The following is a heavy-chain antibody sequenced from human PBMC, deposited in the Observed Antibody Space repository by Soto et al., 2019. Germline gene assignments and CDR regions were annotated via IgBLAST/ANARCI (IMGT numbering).Heavy chain of an antibody. D-gene: IGHD2-21*01. J-gene: IGHJ4*02. CDR3: ARRGGGYFPYYFDY. CDR1: GGSFSGYC. CDR2: ILHSGST. Sequence: SETLSLTCAVYGGSFSGYCWSWIRQPPGKGLEWIGEILHSGSTNYNPSLKSRVSISVDTSKNQFSLKLTSVTAADTALYYCARRGGGYFPYYFDYWGQGSLVTVSS. V-gene: IGHV4-34*12.